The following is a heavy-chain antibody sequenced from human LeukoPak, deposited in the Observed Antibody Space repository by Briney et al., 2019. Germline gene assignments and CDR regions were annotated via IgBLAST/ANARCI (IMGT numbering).Heavy chain of an antibody. J-gene: IGHJ5*02. CDR1: GDSFTSYW. V-gene: IGHV5-51*01. CDR3: ARQRRASGTVNWFDP. CDR2: IYPGDSDT. D-gene: IGHD3-10*01. Sequence: GESLKISCRGSGDSFTSYWIGWVRQMPGKGLEWMGIIYPGDSDTRYSPSFQGQVAISADSSIRTAYLKWNSLKASDTGMYYCARQRRASGTVNWFDPWGQGTLVTVSS.